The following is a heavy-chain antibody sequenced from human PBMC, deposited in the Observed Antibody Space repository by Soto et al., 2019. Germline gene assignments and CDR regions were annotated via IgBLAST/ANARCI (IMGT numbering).Heavy chain of an antibody. D-gene: IGHD6-13*01. CDR3: ASAPRYSSSWYFPPLDY. V-gene: IGHV4-31*03. CDR2: IYYSGST. J-gene: IGHJ4*02. Sequence: QVQLQESGPGLVKPSQTLSLTCTVSGGSISSGGYYWSWIRQHPGKGLEWIGYIYYSGSTYYNPSRKSRVTISVDTSKNQFSLKLSSVTAADTAVYYCASAPRYSSSWYFPPLDYWGQGTLVTVSS. CDR1: GGSISSGGYY.